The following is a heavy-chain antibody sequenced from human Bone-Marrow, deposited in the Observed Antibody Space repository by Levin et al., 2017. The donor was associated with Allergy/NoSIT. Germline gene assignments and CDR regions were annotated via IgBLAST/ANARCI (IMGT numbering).Heavy chain of an antibody. Sequence: GGSLRLSCAASGFTFSSYAMSWVRQAPGKGLEWVSAISVSGGSQYYADSVKGRFTISRDTSKTTLYLQMNSLSAEATAVYYCAKEAPNPPSPGDFDWLLEPNYYYYYGMDVWGQGTTVTVSS. CDR2: ISVSGGSQ. J-gene: IGHJ6*02. CDR1: GFTFSSYA. V-gene: IGHV3-23*01. CDR3: AKEAPNPPSPGDFDWLLEPNYYYYYGMDV. D-gene: IGHD3-9*01.